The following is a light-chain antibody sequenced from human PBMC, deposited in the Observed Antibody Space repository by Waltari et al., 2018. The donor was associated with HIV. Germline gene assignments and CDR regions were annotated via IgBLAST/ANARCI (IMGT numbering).Light chain of an antibody. Sequence: QSGLTQPASVSGSLGQSITISCFASRADFSLHNPVSWYQHHPDKAPQLVIYDDNIRPSEIPFRFSASKSGNTASLTISGLQVDDEADYYCSSYMNSGTLVFGGGTKVTVL. CDR1: RADFSLHNP. V-gene: IGLV2-14*01. CDR3: SSYMNSGTLV. CDR2: DDN. J-gene: IGLJ3*02.